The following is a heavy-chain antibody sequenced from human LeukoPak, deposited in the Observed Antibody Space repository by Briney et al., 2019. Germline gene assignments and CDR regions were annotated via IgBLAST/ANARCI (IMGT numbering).Heavy chain of an antibody. V-gene: IGHV4-39*01. D-gene: IGHD2-15*01. Sequence: SETLSLTCTVSGGSISSSSYYWGWIRQPPGKGLEWIGSIYYSGSIYYNPSLKSRVTISVDTSKNQFSLKLSSVTAADTAVYYCARLVVAATLVNWFDPWGQGTLVTVSS. CDR1: GGSISSSSYY. J-gene: IGHJ5*02. CDR3: ARLVVAATLVNWFDP. CDR2: IYYSGSI.